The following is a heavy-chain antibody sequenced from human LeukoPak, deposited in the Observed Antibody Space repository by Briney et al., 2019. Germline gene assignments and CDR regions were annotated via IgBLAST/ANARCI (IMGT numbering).Heavy chain of an antibody. Sequence: ASVKVSCKASGGTFSSYAISWVRQAPGQGLEWMRGIIPIFGTANYAQEFQGRVTITADESTSTAYMELSSLRSEDTAVYYCARDGYYDSGPLWGSAFDIWGRGTMVTVSS. D-gene: IGHD3-10*01. V-gene: IGHV1-69*13. J-gene: IGHJ3*02. CDR2: IIPIFGTA. CDR3: ARDGYYDSGPLWGSAFDI. CDR1: GGTFSSYA.